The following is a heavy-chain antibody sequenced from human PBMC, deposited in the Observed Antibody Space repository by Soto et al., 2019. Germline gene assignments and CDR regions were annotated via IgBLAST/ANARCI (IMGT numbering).Heavy chain of an antibody. CDR3: ARDPPYSSGWYAGFDP. D-gene: IGHD6-19*01. V-gene: IGHV1-18*01. CDR1: GYIFASYA. CDR2: ISAYNGNT. J-gene: IGHJ5*02. Sequence: ASVKVSCKASGYIFASYAISWVRQAPGQGLEWMGWISAYNGNTNYAQKLQGRVTMTTDTSTSTAYMELRSLRSDDTAVYYCARDPPYSSGWYAGFDPWGQGTLVTVSS.